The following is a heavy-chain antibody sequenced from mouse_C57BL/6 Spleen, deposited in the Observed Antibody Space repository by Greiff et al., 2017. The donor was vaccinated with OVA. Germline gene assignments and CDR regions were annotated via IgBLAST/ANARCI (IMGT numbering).Heavy chain of an antibody. V-gene: IGHV1-76*01. J-gene: IGHJ1*03. CDR1: GYTFTDYY. CDR3: ATTVSWYLDV. Sequence: QVQLQQSGAELVRPGASVKLSCKASGYTFTDYYINWVKQRPGQGLEWIARIYPGSGNTYYNEKFKGKATLTAEKSSSTAYMQLSSLTSEDPAVYFVATTVSWYLDVWGTGTTVTVSS. D-gene: IGHD1-1*01. CDR2: IYPGSGNT.